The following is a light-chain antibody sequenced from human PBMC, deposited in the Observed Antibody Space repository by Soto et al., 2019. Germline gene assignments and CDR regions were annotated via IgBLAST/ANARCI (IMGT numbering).Light chain of an antibody. Sequence: ESVLTQSPAPLSLSPGERATLSCRASQSVTKNNLNWYQQKPGQAPRLLIYDASSRATGIPDRFSGSGSGTDFTLTISRLEPEDSAVYYCQQYGSSPPITFGQGTRLENK. V-gene: IGKV3-20*01. CDR3: QQYGSSPPIT. CDR2: DAS. CDR1: QSVTKNN. J-gene: IGKJ5*01.